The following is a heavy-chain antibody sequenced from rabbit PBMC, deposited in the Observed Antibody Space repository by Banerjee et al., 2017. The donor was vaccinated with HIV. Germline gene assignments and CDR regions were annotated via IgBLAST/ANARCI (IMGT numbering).Heavy chain of an antibody. CDR1: GFSFSSGYD. CDR2: IYTNSGNT. Sequence: QQLVESGGGLVKPGASLTLTCKASGFSFSSGYDMCWVRQAPGKGLELIACIYTNSGNTYYASWAKGRFTISKTSSTTVTLQMTSLTAADTATYFCARGTSSSGYYSGSLNLWGPGTLVTVS. CDR3: ARGTSSSGYYSGSLNL. J-gene: IGHJ4*01. V-gene: IGHV1S40*01. D-gene: IGHD1-1*01.